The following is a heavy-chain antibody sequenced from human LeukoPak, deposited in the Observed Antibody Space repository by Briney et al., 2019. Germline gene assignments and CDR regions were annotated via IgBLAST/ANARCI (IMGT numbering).Heavy chain of an antibody. CDR2: FDPEDGET. CDR3: ASLHLPSQNSGSYEKATSGGD. D-gene: IGHD1-26*01. J-gene: IGHJ4*02. Sequence: ASVKVSCKVSGYILTELSMHWVRQAPGKGLEWMGGFDPEDGETIYAQKFQDGVTMTEDTPTDTAYMELSSLRSEDTAVYYCASLHLPSQNSGSYEKATSGGDWGQGTLVTVSS. CDR1: GYILTELS. V-gene: IGHV1-24*01.